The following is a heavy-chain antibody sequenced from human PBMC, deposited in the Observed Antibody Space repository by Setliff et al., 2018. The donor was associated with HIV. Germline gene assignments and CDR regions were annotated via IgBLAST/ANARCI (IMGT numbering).Heavy chain of an antibody. CDR2: IIPILGIA. CDR3: ARARPRALNYYMDV. J-gene: IGHJ6*03. Sequence: SVKVSCKASGGTFSSYAISWVRQAPGQGLEWMGGIIPILGIANYAQKFQGRVTITRDESTSTAYMELSSLRSEDTAVYYCARARPRALNYYMDVWGKGTTVTVSS. V-gene: IGHV1-69*10. CDR1: GGTFSSYA.